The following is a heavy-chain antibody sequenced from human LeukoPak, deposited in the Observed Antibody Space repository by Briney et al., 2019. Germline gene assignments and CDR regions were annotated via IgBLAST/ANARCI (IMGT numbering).Heavy chain of an antibody. CDR2: INHSGST. J-gene: IGHJ4*02. V-gene: IGHV4-34*01. CDR1: GGSFSGYY. Sequence: SETLSLTCAVYGGSFSGYYWSWIRQPPGKGLEWIGEINHSGSTNYNPSLKSRVTISVDTSKNQLSLKLSSLTAADTAVYYCAKSRGNSYGYIDYWGQGALVTVSS. D-gene: IGHD5-18*01. CDR3: AKSRGNSYGYIDY.